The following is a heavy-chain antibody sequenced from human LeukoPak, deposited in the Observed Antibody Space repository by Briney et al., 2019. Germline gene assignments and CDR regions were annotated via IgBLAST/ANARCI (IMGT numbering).Heavy chain of an antibody. Sequence: GGSLRISCAISGLTSRDYAMTWVRQAPGKGLEWVSTIVGDSSKTYYAASVRGRFTISRDNSNYVLFLHMNSLRAEDTAIYYCAKQPYNYYYLDVWGKGTTVTISS. CDR1: GLTSRDYA. J-gene: IGHJ6*03. D-gene: IGHD1-14*01. V-gene: IGHV3-23*01. CDR2: IVGDSSKT. CDR3: AKQPYNYYYLDV.